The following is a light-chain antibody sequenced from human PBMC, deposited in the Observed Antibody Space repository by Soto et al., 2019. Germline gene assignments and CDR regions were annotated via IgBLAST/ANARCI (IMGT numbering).Light chain of an antibody. CDR1: SSDVGGYNY. CDR3: SSYTTSNTRQIV. Sequence: QSALTQPASVSGSPGQSITFSCTGTSSDVGGYNYVSWYQQHPGKAPKFMIYDVSNRPSGVSNRFSGSKSGNTASLTISGLQAEDEADYYCSSYTTSNTRQIVFGTGTKLTVL. J-gene: IGLJ1*01. V-gene: IGLV2-14*01. CDR2: DVS.